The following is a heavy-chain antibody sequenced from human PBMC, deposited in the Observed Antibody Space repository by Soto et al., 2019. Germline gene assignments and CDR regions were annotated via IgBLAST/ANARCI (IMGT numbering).Heavy chain of an antibody. CDR3: ARGPGNP. CDR1: GGSISSGGYY. Sequence: QVQLQESGPGLVKPSQTLSLTCTVSGGSISSGGYYWSWIPQHPGKGLEWIGNIYYCGSTYYNPPLKSRVTISVDPAKNQFSLTLSSVPAAVTAVYYCARGPGNPWGQGTLVTVSS. V-gene: IGHV4-31*03. CDR2: IYYCGST. J-gene: IGHJ5*02.